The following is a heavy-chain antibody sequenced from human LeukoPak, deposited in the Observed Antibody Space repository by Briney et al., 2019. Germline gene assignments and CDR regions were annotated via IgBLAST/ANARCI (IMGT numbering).Heavy chain of an antibody. V-gene: IGHV4-39*07. Sequence: PSETLSLTCTVSGGSISTSSYYWGWIRQPPGKGLEWIGSIYYSGSTYYNPSLKSRVTISVDTSKNQFSLKLSSVTAADTAVYYCAREVGDAVVPAAMEGYYYYYMDVWGKGTTVTISS. CDR1: GGSISTSSYY. CDR3: AREVGDAVVPAAMEGYYYYYMDV. D-gene: IGHD2-2*01. J-gene: IGHJ6*03. CDR2: IYYSGST.